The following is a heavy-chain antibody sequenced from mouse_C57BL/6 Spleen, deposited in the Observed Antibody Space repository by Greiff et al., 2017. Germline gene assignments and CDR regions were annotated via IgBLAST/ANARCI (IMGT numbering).Heavy chain of an antibody. V-gene: IGHV1-69*01. CDR2: IDPSDSYT. D-gene: IGHD3-1*01. CDR1: GYTFTSYW. CDR3: ARRDVGKNYFDY. J-gene: IGHJ2*01. Sequence: QVQLQQPGAELVMPGASVKLSCKASGYTFTSYWMHWVKQRPGQGLEWIGEIDPSDSYTNYNQKFKGKSTLTVDKSSSTAYMQLSSLTSEDSAVYYCARRDVGKNYFDYWGQGTTLTVSS.